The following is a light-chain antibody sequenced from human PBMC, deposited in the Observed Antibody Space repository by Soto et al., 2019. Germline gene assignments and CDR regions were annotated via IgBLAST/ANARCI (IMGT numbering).Light chain of an antibody. V-gene: IGLV2-14*01. CDR1: GSDIGGYNY. J-gene: IGLJ2*01. CDR3: TSYTSSSAVV. CDR2: EVS. Sequence: QSVLTQPASVSGAPGQSITISCTGTGSDIGGYNYVSWYQQQPGKAPKVMIYEVSNRPSGVSNRFSASKSGNTASLTISGLKAEDEADYYCTSYTSSSAVVFGGGTKLTVL.